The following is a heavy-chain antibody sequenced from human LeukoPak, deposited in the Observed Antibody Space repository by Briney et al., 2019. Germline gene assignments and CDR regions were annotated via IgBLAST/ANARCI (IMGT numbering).Heavy chain of an antibody. Sequence: SETLSLIYTVSGGSISSYSWSWIRQPPGKGLEWIGYIYYSGSTNYNPSLKSRVTISVDTSKNQFSLKLSSVTAADTAVYFCAKDRGSGWDGFYIWGQGTMVTVSS. D-gene: IGHD3-10*01. CDR1: GGSISSYS. CDR3: AKDRGSGWDGFYI. J-gene: IGHJ3*02. CDR2: IYYSGST. V-gene: IGHV4-59*01.